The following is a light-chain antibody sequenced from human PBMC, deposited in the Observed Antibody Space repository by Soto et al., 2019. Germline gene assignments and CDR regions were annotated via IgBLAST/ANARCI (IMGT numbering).Light chain of an antibody. Sequence: DIHMTQSPSTLSASVGDRVTITCRASQSISVWLDLYQQKPGKATNLLIYKTSSLETGVPSRFSGSGSGTEFTLTISSLQPDDFATYYSQHYNDYSWTFGQGTKVEIK. V-gene: IGKV1-5*03. J-gene: IGKJ1*01. CDR2: KTS. CDR1: QSISVW. CDR3: QHYNDYSWT.